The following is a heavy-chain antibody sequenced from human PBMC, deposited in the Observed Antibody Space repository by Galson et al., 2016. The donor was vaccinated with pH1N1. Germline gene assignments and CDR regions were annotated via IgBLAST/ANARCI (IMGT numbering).Heavy chain of an antibody. CDR2: IYYSGST. V-gene: IGHV4-39*07. D-gene: IGHD3-16*01. CDR1: GGSISSSSYY. Sequence: SETLSLTCTVSGGSISSSSYYWGWIRQPPGKGLEWIGSIYYSGSTYYNPSLKSRVIISVDTSKNQFSLRLSSVTAADTAVYYFARGSPYHHYYSSMDVWGKGTTVTVSS. CDR3: ARGSPYHHYYSSMDV. J-gene: IGHJ6*03.